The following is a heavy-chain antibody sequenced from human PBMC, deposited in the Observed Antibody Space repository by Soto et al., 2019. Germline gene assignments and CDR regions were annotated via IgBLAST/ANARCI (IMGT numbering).Heavy chain of an antibody. D-gene: IGHD2-15*01. CDR3: ARGGYCSGGSCYQGGMDV. CDR1: GGTFSRYA. CDR2: IIPIFGTA. V-gene: IGHV1-69*01. J-gene: IGHJ6*02. Sequence: QVQLVQSGAEVKKPGSSVKVSCKASGGTFSRYAISWVRQAPGQGLEWRGGIIPIFGTANYAQKVQGRVTITADESTRTAYMELSSLGSEDTAVYSCARGGYCSGGSCYQGGMDVWGQGTTVTFAS.